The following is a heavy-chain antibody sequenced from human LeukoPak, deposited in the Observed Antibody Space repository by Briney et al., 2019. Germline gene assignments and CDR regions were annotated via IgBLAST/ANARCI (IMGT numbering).Heavy chain of an antibody. Sequence: GGSLRLSCAASGFTLSSYGMHWVRQAPGKGLEWVAVISFDGGKEYYADSVEGRFTVSRDNSNNTFYLQMNSLRVEDTAVYYCAKSREDTIFGVVIPFEYWGQGTLVTVSS. D-gene: IGHD3-3*01. J-gene: IGHJ4*02. CDR2: ISFDGGKE. V-gene: IGHV3-30*19. CDR1: GFTLSSYG. CDR3: AKSREDTIFGVVIPFEY.